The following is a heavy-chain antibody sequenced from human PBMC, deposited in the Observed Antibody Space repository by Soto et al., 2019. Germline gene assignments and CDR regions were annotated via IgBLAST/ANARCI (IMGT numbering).Heavy chain of an antibody. Sequence: GGSLRLSCTASGFTFGDYAMSWFRQAPGKGLEWVGFIRSKAYGGTTEYAASVKGRFTISRDDSKSIAYLQMNSLKTEDTAVYYCTRDRVVVVPAAIGFYYYGMDVWGQGTTVTVSS. CDR1: GFTFGDYA. CDR2: IRSKAYGGTT. J-gene: IGHJ6*02. V-gene: IGHV3-49*03. D-gene: IGHD2-2*02. CDR3: TRDRVVVVPAAIGFYYYGMDV.